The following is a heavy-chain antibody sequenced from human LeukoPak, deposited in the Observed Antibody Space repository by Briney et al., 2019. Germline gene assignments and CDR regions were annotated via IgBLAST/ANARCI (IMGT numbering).Heavy chain of an antibody. J-gene: IGHJ4*02. Sequence: GGSLRLSCAASGFTVSSNYMSWVRQAPGKGLEWVSVIYSGGSTYYADSVKGRFTISRDNSKNTLYLQMNSLRAEDTAAYYCARDHCSSTSCFNYWGQGTLVTVSS. CDR2: IYSGGST. CDR1: GFTVSSNY. CDR3: ARDHCSSTSCFNY. D-gene: IGHD2-2*01. V-gene: IGHV3-66*01.